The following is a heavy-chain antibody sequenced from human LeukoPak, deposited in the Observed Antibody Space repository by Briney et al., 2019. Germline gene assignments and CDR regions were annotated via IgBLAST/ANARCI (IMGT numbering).Heavy chain of an antibody. V-gene: IGHV4-34*01. J-gene: IGHJ5*02. D-gene: IGHD5-12*01. CDR1: GGSFSGYY. CDR2: INHRGST. Sequence: SETLSLTCAVYGGSFSGYYWSWIRQPPGKGLEWIGEINHRGSTNYNPSLKSRVTISVDTSKNQFSLKLSSVTAADTAVYYCATTRSPAGSGSRRSWFDPWGQGTLVTVSS. CDR3: ATTRSPAGSGSRRSWFDP.